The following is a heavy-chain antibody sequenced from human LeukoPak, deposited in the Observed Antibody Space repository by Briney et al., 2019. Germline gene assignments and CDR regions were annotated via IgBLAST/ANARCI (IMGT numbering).Heavy chain of an antibody. J-gene: IGHJ3*01. CDR3: ARIRDGYNDAYDL. Sequence: ASVKVSCKASGYTFSEYYMHWVRQAPGQVLEWMGLINPDGGNTNYAQNFQGRVTLTRDTSTSTVYMELSSLRSEDTAIYYCARIRDGYNDAYDLWGQGTVVTVPS. D-gene: IGHD5-24*01. CDR1: GYTFSEYY. CDR2: INPDGGNT. V-gene: IGHV1-46*01.